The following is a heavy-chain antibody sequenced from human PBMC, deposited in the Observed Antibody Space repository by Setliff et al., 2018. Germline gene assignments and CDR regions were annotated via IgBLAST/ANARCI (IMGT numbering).Heavy chain of an antibody. CDR1: GGSISSSNW. CDR2: IYHSGST. J-gene: IGHJ3*02. CDR3: ARSGYYSIDAFDI. V-gene: IGHV4-4*02. D-gene: IGHD3-22*01. Sequence: SETLSLTCAVSGGSISSSNWWSWVRQPPGKGLEWIGEIYHSGSTNYTPSLKSRVTLSVDTSRNHFSLKLNSVTAADTAVYYCARSGYYSIDAFDIWGQGTMVTVS.